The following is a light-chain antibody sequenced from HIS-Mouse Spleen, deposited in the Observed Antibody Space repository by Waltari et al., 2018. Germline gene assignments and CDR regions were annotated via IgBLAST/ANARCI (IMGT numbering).Light chain of an antibody. CDR2: DDS. CDR1: NLGSKS. J-gene: IGLJ1*01. Sequence: SYELTQPPSVSVSPGQTASITCGGNNLGSKSDHWYQQKPGQAPVLVVYDDSDRPSGIPERFSGSNSGNTATLTISRVEAGDEADYYCQVWDSSSDRVFGTGTKVTVL. V-gene: IGLV3-21*02. CDR3: QVWDSSSDRV.